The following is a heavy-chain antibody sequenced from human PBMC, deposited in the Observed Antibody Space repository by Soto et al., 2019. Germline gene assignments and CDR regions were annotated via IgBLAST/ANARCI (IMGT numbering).Heavy chain of an antibody. CDR2: IYSGGST. J-gene: IGHJ4*02. Sequence: EVQLVETGGGLIQPGGSLRLSCAASGFTVSSNYMSWVRQAPGKGLEWVSVIYSGGSTDYADSVKGRFTISRDNSKNTLYLQMNSLRAEDTAVYYCASSAPSYGSGSYSIFDYWGQGTLVTVSS. V-gene: IGHV3-53*02. CDR1: GFTVSSNY. CDR3: ASSAPSYGSGSYSIFDY. D-gene: IGHD3-10*01.